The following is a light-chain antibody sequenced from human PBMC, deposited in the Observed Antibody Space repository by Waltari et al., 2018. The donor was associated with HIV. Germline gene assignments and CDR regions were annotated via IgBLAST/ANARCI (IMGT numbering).Light chain of an antibody. CDR2: KDT. J-gene: IGLJ2*01. Sequence: SSELTQPPSVSVSPGQTATSSCYGNELSKQYAYWYQQKPGQAPVVVIFKDTERPSGIPERFSGSSSGTTVTLTIRGVQAEDEADYYCQSTDNSEDMIFGGGTKLAVL. V-gene: IGLV3-25*03. CDR1: ELSKQY. CDR3: QSTDNSEDMI.